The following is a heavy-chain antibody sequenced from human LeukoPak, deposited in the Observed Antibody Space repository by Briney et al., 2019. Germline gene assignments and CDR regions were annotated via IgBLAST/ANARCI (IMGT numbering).Heavy chain of an antibody. J-gene: IGHJ4*02. V-gene: IGHV3-30*02. D-gene: IGHD6-13*01. CDR1: GFTFSNYG. CDR3: AREESSLVLGGLAY. CDR2: IQTDGNTK. Sequence: PGGSLRLSCAASGFTFSNYGIHWVRQAPGKGLEWVTFIQTDGNTKYYADSVRGRFTISRDNSENTVSLQMNSLRAEDTAVYYCAREESSLVLGGLAYWGQGTLVTVSS.